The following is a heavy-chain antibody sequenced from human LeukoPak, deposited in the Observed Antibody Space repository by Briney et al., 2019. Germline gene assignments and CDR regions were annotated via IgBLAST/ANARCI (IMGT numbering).Heavy chain of an antibody. D-gene: IGHD2-15*01. J-gene: IGHJ4*03. V-gene: IGHV3-74*03. Sequence: GGSLRLSCAASGFSFSTSWMHWVRQAPGKGLVWVSRMNSGGSITTYADSVKGRFTISRDNAKNTLYLQMNSLRAEDTAVYYCARLYCSDGSCYYDYWGQGTLVTVSS. CDR1: GFSFSTSW. CDR2: MNSGGSIT. CDR3: ARLYCSDGSCYYDY.